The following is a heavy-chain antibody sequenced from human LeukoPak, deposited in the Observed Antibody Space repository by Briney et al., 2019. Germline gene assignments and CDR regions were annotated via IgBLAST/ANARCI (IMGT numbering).Heavy chain of an antibody. J-gene: IGHJ5*02. Sequence: SETLSLTGAVYGGSFSGYYWSWIRQPPGKGLEWIGEINHSGSTNYNPSLKSRVTISVDTSKNQFSLKLSSVTAADTAVYYCARGRGYSYVFWFDPWGQGTLVTVSS. CDR1: GGSFSGYY. V-gene: IGHV4-34*01. D-gene: IGHD5-18*01. CDR2: INHSGST. CDR3: ARGRGYSYVFWFDP.